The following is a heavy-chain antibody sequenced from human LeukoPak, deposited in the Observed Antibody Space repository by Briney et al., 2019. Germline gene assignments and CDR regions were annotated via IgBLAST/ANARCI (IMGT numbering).Heavy chain of an antibody. J-gene: IGHJ4*02. D-gene: IGHD6-25*01. V-gene: IGHV4-39*01. CDR1: GGSISSNNCY. Sequence: PSETLSLTCTVSGGSISSNNCYWGWIRQPPGKGLEWIGTISYSGSTWYNPSLKSRVTMSVDTSKNQFSLKLSSVTAADTAMYYCAVSGRGGLKSGVDYWGQGTLVTVSS. CDR2: ISYSGST. CDR3: AVSGRGGLKSGVDY.